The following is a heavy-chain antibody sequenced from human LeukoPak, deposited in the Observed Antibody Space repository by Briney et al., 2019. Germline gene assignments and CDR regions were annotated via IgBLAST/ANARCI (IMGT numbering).Heavy chain of an antibody. CDR2: ISYSGST. J-gene: IGHJ5*02. CDR3: AREFYTALRS. V-gene: IGHV4-59*01. CDR1: GGAISSYY. D-gene: IGHD2-2*02. Sequence: SETLSLTCSVSGGAISSYYWSWIRQPPGKGLEWIGYISYSGSTNYNPSLKSRVTISVDTSKNQFSLKLSSVTAADTAVYYCAREFYTALRSWGQGTLVTVSS.